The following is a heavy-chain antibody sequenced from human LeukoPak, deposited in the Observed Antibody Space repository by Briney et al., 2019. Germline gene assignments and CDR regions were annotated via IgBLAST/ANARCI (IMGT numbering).Heavy chain of an antibody. V-gene: IGHV4-34*01. J-gene: IGHJ4*02. D-gene: IGHD3-3*01. Sequence: KPSETLSLTCTVSGGSISSYYWSWIRQPPGKGLEWIGEINHSGSTNYNPSLKSRVTISVDTSKNQFSLRLSSVTAADTAVYYCARGGTIFGVVTPSHVFDYWGQGTLVTVSS. CDR1: GGSISSYY. CDR3: ARGGTIFGVVTPSHVFDY. CDR2: INHSGST.